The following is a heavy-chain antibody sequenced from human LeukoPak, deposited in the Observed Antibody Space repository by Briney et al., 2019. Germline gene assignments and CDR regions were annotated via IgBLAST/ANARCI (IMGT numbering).Heavy chain of an antibody. CDR3: ARLTRRLAQQLAFDY. CDR1: GFTFSDYY. CDR2: ISSSGSTI. V-gene: IGHV3-11*04. J-gene: IGHJ4*02. D-gene: IGHD6-13*01. Sequence: GGSLRLSCAASGFTFSDYYMSWIRRAPGKGLEWVSYISSSGSTIYYADPVKGRFTISRDNAKNSLYLQMNSLRAEDTAVYYCARLTRRLAQQLAFDYWGQGTLVTVSS.